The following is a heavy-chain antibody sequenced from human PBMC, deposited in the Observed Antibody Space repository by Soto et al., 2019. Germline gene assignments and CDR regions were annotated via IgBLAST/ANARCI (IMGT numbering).Heavy chain of an antibody. V-gene: IGHV6-1*01. Sequence: QVQLQQSGPGLVKPSQTLSLTCAISGDSVSSNSAAWNWIRQSPSRGLEWLGRTYYRSKWYNDYAVSVKSRITINPDTSKNQFSLQLNSVTPEDTAVYYCARGGENDFWSGYQGWFDPWGQGTLVTVSS. D-gene: IGHD3-3*01. CDR3: ARGGENDFWSGYQGWFDP. CDR1: GDSVSSNSAA. CDR2: TYYRSKWYN. J-gene: IGHJ5*02.